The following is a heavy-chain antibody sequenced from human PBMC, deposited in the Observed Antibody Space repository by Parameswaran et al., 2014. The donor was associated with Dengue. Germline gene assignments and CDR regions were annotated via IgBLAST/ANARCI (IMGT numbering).Heavy chain of an antibody. D-gene: IGHD4-17*01. J-gene: IGHJ4*02. V-gene: IGHV4-30-4*01. Sequence: RWIRQPPGKGLEWIGYIYYSGSTYYNPSLKSRVTISVDTSKNQFSLKLSSVTAADTAVYYCAREVDYGDFGGWGQGTLVTVSS. CDR3: AREVDYGDFGG. CDR2: IYYSGST.